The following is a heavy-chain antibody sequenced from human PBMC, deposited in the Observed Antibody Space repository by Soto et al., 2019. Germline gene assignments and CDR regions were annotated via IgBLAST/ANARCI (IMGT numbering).Heavy chain of an antibody. CDR3: ATLPPRIVVVVLPIPS. J-gene: IGHJ4*02. CDR2: VYHTGST. V-gene: IGHV4-4*02. CDR1: GGSISSTNW. D-gene: IGHD2-15*01. Sequence: QVQLQQSGPRLARPSGTLSLTCVVSGGSISSTNWWTWVRQTPGKGLEWIGEVYHTGSTKYNPSLKNRVTISLXXXNXXFSLNLNSVTAADTAVYYCATLPPRIVVVVLPIPSWGQGTLVTVSS.